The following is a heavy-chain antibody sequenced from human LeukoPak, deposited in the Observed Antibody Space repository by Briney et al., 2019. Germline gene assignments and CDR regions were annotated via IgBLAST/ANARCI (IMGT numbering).Heavy chain of an antibody. Sequence: SETLSLTCAVYGGSFSGYYWSWIRQPPGKGLEWIGEINHSGSTNYSPSLKSRVTISVDTSKNQFSLKLSSVTAADTAVYYCARARQYQLLSTWGQGTLVTVSS. CDR1: GGSFSGYY. CDR2: INHSGST. D-gene: IGHD2-2*01. CDR3: ARARQYQLLST. V-gene: IGHV4-34*01. J-gene: IGHJ5*02.